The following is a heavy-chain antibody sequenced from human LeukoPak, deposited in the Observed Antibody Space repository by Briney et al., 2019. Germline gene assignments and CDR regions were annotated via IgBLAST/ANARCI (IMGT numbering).Heavy chain of an antibody. CDR1: GFTFSSYG. J-gene: IGHJ4*02. Sequence: GRSLRLSCAASGFTFSSYGMHWVRQAPGKGLEWVAVISYDGGKEYYADSVTGRFTISRDNSKNTLYLQMNSLRAEDTAVYYCAKDQGDWGQGTLVTVSS. CDR2: ISYDGGKE. V-gene: IGHV3-30*18. CDR3: AKDQGD.